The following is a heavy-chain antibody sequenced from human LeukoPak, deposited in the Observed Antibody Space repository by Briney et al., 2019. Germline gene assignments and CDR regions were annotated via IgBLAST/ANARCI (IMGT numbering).Heavy chain of an antibody. CDR3: ARAGYYPDYYMDV. Sequence: TSETLSLTCTVSGYSISSGYYWGWIRQPPGKGLEWIGTIFHSGSTYSNPSLKSRVTISVDTSKNQFSLNLSSVTAADTAVYYCARAGYYPDYYMDVWGKGTTVTVSS. CDR2: IFHSGST. CDR1: GYSISSGYY. J-gene: IGHJ6*03. D-gene: IGHD2-21*01. V-gene: IGHV4-38-2*02.